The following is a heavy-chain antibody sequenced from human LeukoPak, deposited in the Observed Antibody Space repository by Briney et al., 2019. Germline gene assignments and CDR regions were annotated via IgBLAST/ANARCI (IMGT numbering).Heavy chain of an antibody. Sequence: GGSLRLSCAASGFTFNNYAMTWVRQAPGKGLEWVSAISSGGITYYTDSVKGRFTISRDYSKTTLYLQVNSLGAEDTAVYYCTRILTGHYNFDYWGQGTLVTVSS. CDR2: ISSGGIT. V-gene: IGHV3-23*01. CDR1: GFTFNNYA. CDR3: TRILTGHYNFDY. D-gene: IGHD3-9*01. J-gene: IGHJ4*02.